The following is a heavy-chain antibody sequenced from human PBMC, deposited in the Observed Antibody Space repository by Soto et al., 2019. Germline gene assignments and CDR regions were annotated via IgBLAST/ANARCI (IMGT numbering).Heavy chain of an antibody. V-gene: IGHV5-51*01. CDR2: IYPGDSDT. CDR3: ARLKGYSSSYYYYYGMDV. D-gene: IGHD6-6*01. Sequence: GESLKISCKGSGYSFTSYWIGWVRQMPGKGLEWMGIIYPGDSDTGYSPSFQGQVTISADKSISTAYLQWSSLKASDTAMYYCARLKGYSSSYYYYYGMDVWGQGTTVTVSS. J-gene: IGHJ6*02. CDR1: GYSFTSYW.